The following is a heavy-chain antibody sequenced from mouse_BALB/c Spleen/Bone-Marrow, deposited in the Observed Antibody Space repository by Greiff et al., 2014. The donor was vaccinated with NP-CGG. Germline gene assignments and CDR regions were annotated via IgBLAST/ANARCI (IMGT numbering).Heavy chain of an antibody. Sequence: EVQLQQSGPELVKPGASVKMSCKASGYTFTSYVMHWVKQKPGQGLEWIGYINPYSDGTKYNEKFKGKATLTSDKSSSTAYMELSSLTSEDSAVYYCARSTYYSFAYWGQGTLVTVSA. CDR2: INPYSDGT. J-gene: IGHJ3*01. CDR1: GYTFTSYV. V-gene: IGHV1-14*01. CDR3: ARSTYYSFAY. D-gene: IGHD2-10*01.